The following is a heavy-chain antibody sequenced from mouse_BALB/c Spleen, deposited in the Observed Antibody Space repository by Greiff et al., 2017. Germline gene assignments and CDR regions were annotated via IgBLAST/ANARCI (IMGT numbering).Heavy chain of an antibody. CDR2: INSNGGST. CDR1: GFTFSSYG. D-gene: IGHD2-3*01. Sequence: EVQGVESGGGLVQPGGSLKLSCAASGFTFSSYGMSWVRQTPDKRLELVATINSNGGSTYYPDSVKGRFTISRDNAKNTLYLQMSSLKSEDTAMYYCARDDGYFPWFAYWGQGTLVTVSA. J-gene: IGHJ3*01. V-gene: IGHV5-6-3*01. CDR3: ARDDGYFPWFAY.